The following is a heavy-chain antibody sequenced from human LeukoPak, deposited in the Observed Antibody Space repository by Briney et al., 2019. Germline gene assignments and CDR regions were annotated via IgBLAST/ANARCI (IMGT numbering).Heavy chain of an antibody. J-gene: IGHJ4*02. CDR3: ARDLGRSYSSGWSSGY. Sequence: PGGSLRLSCAASGFTFSDYYMSWIRQAPGKGLEWVSYISSSGSTIYYADSVKGRFTISRDNAKNSLYLEMNCLRAEDTAVYYCARDLGRSYSSGWSSGYWGEGTLVSVSS. V-gene: IGHV3-11*01. CDR2: ISSSGSTI. CDR1: GFTFSDYY. D-gene: IGHD6-19*01.